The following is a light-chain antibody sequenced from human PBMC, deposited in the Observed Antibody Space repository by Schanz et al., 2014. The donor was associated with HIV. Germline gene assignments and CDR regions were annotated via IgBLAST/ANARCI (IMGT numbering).Light chain of an antibody. CDR2: KND. CDR3: AAWDDGLKAVV. V-gene: IGLV1-44*01. J-gene: IGLJ2*01. CDR1: RSTLGRAP. Sequence: QSVLTQPPSVSGTPGQRVTISCSGSRSTLGRAPVDWYQPLPGTAPRLLIRKNDVRPSGVPDRFSGSKSGTSASLVISGLQSEDEADYYCAAWDDGLKAVVFGGGTKLTVL.